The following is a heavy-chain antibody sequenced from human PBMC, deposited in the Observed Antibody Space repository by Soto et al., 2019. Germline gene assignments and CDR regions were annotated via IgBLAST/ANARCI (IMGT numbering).Heavy chain of an antibody. CDR2: ISGRGDNT. Sequence: GSLRLSCEVSGFTFSHYAMSWVRQGPGGGLEWVSSISGRGDNTYYADSVKGRFTISRDNYKNTLYLQMDGLRPEDTAMYYCTKDTVSSVWYWWSDPWGQGTLVTVSS. CDR3: TKDTVSSVWYWWSDP. D-gene: IGHD6-19*01. V-gene: IGHV3-23*01. CDR1: GFTFSHYA. J-gene: IGHJ5*02.